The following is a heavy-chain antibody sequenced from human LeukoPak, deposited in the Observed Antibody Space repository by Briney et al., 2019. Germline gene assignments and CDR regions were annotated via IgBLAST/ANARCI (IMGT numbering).Heavy chain of an antibody. Sequence: SETLSLTCTVSGGSISSSSYYWGWIRQPPGKGLEWIGNIHYTGSTYYNPSLKSRVTISVDTSKNQFSLKLSSVTAADTAVYYCARLRFSKLDYWGQGTLVTVSS. CDR2: IHYTGST. V-gene: IGHV4-39*01. D-gene: IGHD3-10*01. CDR1: GGSISSSSYY. J-gene: IGHJ4*02. CDR3: ARLRFSKLDY.